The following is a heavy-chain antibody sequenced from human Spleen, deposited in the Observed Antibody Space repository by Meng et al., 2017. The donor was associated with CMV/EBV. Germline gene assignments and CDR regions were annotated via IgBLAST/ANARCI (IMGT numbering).Heavy chain of an antibody. J-gene: IGHJ6*02. CDR2: IGGSGSTT. D-gene: IGHD4-11*01. CDR3: ARGEYSNYHQYYYAMDV. CDR1: GFIFYNYY. Sequence: GGSLKISCAASGFIFYNYYMTWIRQAPGKGLEWVAYIGGSGSTTYYADSVKGRFTISRDNGKDSLYLQMDSLRPEDTAVYYCARGEYSNYHQYYYAMDVWGQGTTVTVS. V-gene: IGHV3-11*01.